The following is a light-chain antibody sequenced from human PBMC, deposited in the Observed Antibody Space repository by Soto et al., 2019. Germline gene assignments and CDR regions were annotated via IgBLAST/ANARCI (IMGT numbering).Light chain of an antibody. CDR3: QQRSNWPPLS. CDR1: QSVSRN. J-gene: IGKJ4*01. Sequence: EIGLTQSPATLSLSPGERATLSCRASQSVSRNLAWYQQRPGQAPRLLIYDASNRATGIPARFSGSGSGTDFTLTISSLEPEDFAVYYCQQRSNWPPLSFGGGTKVDIK. V-gene: IGKV3-11*01. CDR2: DAS.